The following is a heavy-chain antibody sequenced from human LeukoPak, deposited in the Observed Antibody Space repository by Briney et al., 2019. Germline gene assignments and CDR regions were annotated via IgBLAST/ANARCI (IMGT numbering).Heavy chain of an antibody. CDR2: ISGSSETI. CDR1: GFTFSTYS. D-gene: IGHD1-1*01. Sequence: PGGSLRLSCAASGFTFSTYSMNWVRQAPGKGLEWVSYISGSSETIYYADSVKGRFTISRDNAKNSLYLQMNSLRDEDTAVYYCARTPPTAGLSTIGVGSDYWGQGTLVTVSP. J-gene: IGHJ4*02. CDR3: ARTPPTAGLSTIGVGSDY. V-gene: IGHV3-48*02.